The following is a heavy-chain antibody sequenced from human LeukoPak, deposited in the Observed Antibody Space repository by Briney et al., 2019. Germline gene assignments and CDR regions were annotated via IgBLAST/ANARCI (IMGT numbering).Heavy chain of an antibody. V-gene: IGHV3-66*01. CDR2: IYSGGST. J-gene: IGHJ3*02. CDR3: ARDGRVQDGFHI. CDR1: GFTVGNDY. Sequence: GGSLRLSCAASGFTVGNDYLSWVRQAPGKGLEWVSHIYSGGSTFYADSVKDRFTISRDSSNNTLFLQMNSLTVEDTAMYYCARDGRVQDGFHIWGQGTMVIVSS.